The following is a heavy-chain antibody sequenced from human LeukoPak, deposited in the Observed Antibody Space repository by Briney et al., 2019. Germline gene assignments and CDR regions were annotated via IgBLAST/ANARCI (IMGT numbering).Heavy chain of an antibody. J-gene: IGHJ4*02. CDR2: IRSDGNNE. D-gene: IGHD3-10*01. Sequence: GGSLRLSCAASGFTFSDFGMHWVRQAPGKGLEWVTFIRSDGNNEYYGGSVKGRFTISRDNSKNTLYLQMNSLRAEDTAVYYCAKEGFPVRSRVVFHFDYWGQGTLVTVSS. CDR3: AKEGFPVRSRVVFHFDY. V-gene: IGHV3-30*02. CDR1: GFTFSDFG.